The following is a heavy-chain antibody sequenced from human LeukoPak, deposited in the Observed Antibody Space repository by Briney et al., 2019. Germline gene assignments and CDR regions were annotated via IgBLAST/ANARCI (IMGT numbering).Heavy chain of an antibody. J-gene: IGHJ4*02. CDR2: INHSGST. Sequence: SETLSLTCAVCGGSFCGYYWSWIRQPPGKGLEWIGEINHSGSTNYNPSLKSRVTISLYTSKNQFSLKLSSVTAADTAVYYCAGRTSSGSIDYWGQGTLVTVSS. CDR3: AGRTSSGSIDY. V-gene: IGHV4-34*01. CDR1: GGSFCGYY. D-gene: IGHD6-19*01.